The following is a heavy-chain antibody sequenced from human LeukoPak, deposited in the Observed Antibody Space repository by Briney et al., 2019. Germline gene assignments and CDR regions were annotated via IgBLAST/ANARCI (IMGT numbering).Heavy chain of an antibody. CDR2: IYSGGYT. D-gene: IGHD1-26*01. J-gene: IGHJ4*02. V-gene: IGHV3-53*01. CDR3: ARGGSVGSYYYFDY. CDR1: GFTFRTTY. Sequence: GGSQRLSCAASGFTFRTTYMTWVRQAPGKGLEWVSVIYSGGYTYYADSVKGGFTISRDNSKNTLFLQMNSLRAEDTAVYFCARGGSVGSYYYFDYWGQGTLVTVSS.